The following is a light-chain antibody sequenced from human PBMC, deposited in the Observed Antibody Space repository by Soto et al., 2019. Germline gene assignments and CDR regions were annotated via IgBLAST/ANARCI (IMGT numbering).Light chain of an antibody. J-gene: IGKJ5*01. CDR1: QILVHRDGKTY. V-gene: IGKV2-30*02. CDR2: KVS. Sequence: DVVVTQSPLSLPVTLGQASSISCRSSQILVHRDGKTYLSWFRQRPGQSPRRLIYKVSNREAGVPDRFSGSGSGTDFTLKISRVEAEDVGLYYCMQGSHWPPITFGQGTRLEIK. CDR3: MQGSHWPPIT.